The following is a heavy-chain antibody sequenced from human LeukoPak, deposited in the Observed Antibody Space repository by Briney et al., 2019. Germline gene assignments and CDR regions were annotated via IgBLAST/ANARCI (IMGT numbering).Heavy chain of an antibody. CDR1: GYTLTELS. V-gene: IGHV1-24*01. Sequence: ASVKVSCKVSGYTLTELSMHWVRQAPGKGLEWMGGFDPEDGETIYAQKFQGRVTMTEDTSTDTAYMELSSLRSEDTSVYYCATAVGGTAYYFDYWGQGTLVTVSS. CDR3: ATAVGGTAYYFDY. J-gene: IGHJ4*02. CDR2: FDPEDGET. D-gene: IGHD3-16*01.